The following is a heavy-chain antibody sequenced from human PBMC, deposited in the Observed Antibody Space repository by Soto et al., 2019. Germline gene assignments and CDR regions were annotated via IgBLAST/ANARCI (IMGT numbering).Heavy chain of an antibody. J-gene: IGHJ6*02. D-gene: IGHD2-2*01. CDR1: EVKSSSYA. Sequence: RHSWAAAEVKSSSYAMHRVRKATGKGLEWVAVISYDGSNKYYADSVKGRFTISRDNSKNTLYLQMNSLRAEDTAVYYCARVGVNCSSTSCLYLRYYYYGMDVWGQGTTVTVSS. CDR3: ARVGVNCSSTSCLYLRYYYYGMDV. V-gene: IGHV3-30-3*01. CDR2: ISYDGSNK.